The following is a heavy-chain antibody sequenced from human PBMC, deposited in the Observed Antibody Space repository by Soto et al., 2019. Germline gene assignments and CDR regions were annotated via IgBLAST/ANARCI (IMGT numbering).Heavy chain of an antibody. J-gene: IGHJ4*02. CDR2: IIPIFGTA. CDR3: ATSRNSGYFSFHY. Sequence: QVQLVQSGAVVKTPGATVKVSCKASGGTFSTYAISWVRQAPGQGLEWMGGIIPIFGTANYAQKFQDRVTITADQSTSTAYIALGSLRSEDTAIYYCATSRNSGYFSFHYWGQGTLVTVSS. V-gene: IGHV1-69*12. CDR1: GGTFSTYA. D-gene: IGHD5-12*01.